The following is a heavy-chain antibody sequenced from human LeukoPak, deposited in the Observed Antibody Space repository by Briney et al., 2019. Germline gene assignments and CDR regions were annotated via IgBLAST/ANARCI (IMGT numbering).Heavy chain of an antibody. J-gene: IGHJ2*01. D-gene: IGHD1-26*01. V-gene: IGHV3-23*01. CDR3: AKDRTVGASYWYFDL. CDR2: VSGATGNS. Sequence: PGGSLRLSCAASGFTFSTYGMNWVRQAPGKGLEWVSSVSGATGNSYYADSVRGRFTISRDSSKNTLFLQMNTLRAEDTAIYYCAKDRTVGASYWYFDLWGRGTLVTVSS. CDR1: GFTFSTYG.